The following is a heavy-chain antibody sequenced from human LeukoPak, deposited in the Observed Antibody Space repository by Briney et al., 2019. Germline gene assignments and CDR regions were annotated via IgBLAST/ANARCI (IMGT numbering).Heavy chain of an antibody. CDR1: GYTFTGYY. CDR3: ASEHDYDSSGYLAPY. J-gene: IGHJ4*02. CDR2: INPNSGGT. D-gene: IGHD3-22*01. Sequence: GASVKVSCKASGYTFTGYYMHWVRQAPGQGLEWMGWINPNSGGTNYAQKFQGRVTMTRGTSISTAYMELSRLRSDDTAVYYCASEHDYDSSGYLAPYWGQGTLVTVSS. V-gene: IGHV1-2*02.